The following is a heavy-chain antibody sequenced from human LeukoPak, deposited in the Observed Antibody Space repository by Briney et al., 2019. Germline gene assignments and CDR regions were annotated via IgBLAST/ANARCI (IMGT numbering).Heavy chain of an antibody. D-gene: IGHD6-19*01. J-gene: IGHJ4*02. CDR3: ARVRSGWKSYYFDY. V-gene: IGHV3-11*01. CDR2: ISSSGSTI. Sequence: PGGSLRLSCAASGFTFSDYYMSWIRQAPGKGLEWVSYISSSGSTIYCADSVKGRFTISRDNAKNSLYLQMNSLRAEDTAVYYCARVRSGWKSYYFDYWGQGTLVTVSS. CDR1: GFTFSDYY.